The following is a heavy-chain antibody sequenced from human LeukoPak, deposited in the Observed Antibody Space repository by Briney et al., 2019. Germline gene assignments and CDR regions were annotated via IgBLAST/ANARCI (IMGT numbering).Heavy chain of an antibody. CDR2: INPSGGST. V-gene: IGHV1-46*01. CDR3: ANSYGDKYYFDY. D-gene: IGHD4-17*01. CDR1: GYTFTSYY. J-gene: IGHJ4*02. Sequence: ASVKVSCKASGYTFTSYYMHWVRQAPGQGLEWMGIINPSGGSTSYAQKFQGRVTMTRDTSTSTVYMELSSLRPEDTAVYYCANSYGDKYYFDYWGQGTLVTVSS.